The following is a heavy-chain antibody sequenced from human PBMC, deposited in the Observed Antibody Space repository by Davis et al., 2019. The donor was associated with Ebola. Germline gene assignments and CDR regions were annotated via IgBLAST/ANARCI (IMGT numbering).Heavy chain of an antibody. V-gene: IGHV1-69*10. CDR1: GGTFSSYA. CDR3: ASIVASLAY. D-gene: IGHD5-12*01. J-gene: IGHJ4*02. CDR2: IIPIFGIA. Sequence: AASVKVSCKASGGTFSSYAISWVRQAPGQGLEWMGGIIPIFGIANYAQKFQGRVTITADKSTSTAYMELSSLRSDDTAVYYCASIVASLAYWGQGTLVTVSS.